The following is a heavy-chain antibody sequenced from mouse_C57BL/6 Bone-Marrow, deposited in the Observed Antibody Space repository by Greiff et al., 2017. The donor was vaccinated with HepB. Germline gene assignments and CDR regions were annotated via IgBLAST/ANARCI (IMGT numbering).Heavy chain of an antibody. CDR3: ARYNIVPSYWYFDV. Sequence: LVESGPELVKPGASVKLSCKASGYTFTSYDINWVKQRPGQGLEWIGWIYPRDGSTKYNEKFKGKATLTVDTSSSTAYMELHSLTSEDSAVYFCARYNIVPSYWYFDVWGTGTTVTVSS. CDR2: IYPRDGST. V-gene: IGHV1-85*01. D-gene: IGHD2-5*01. CDR1: GYTFTSYD. J-gene: IGHJ1*03.